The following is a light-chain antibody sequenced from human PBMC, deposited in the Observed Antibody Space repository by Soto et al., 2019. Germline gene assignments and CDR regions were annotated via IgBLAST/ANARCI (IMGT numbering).Light chain of an antibody. CDR1: QSVSSSY. CDR3: QQYGSSRWT. Sequence: DIVLTQSPGTLSLSPGERATLSCRASQSVSSSYLAWYQHNPGQAPRLLIYGASTRAAGTPDRFSGSGSGTDFTLTISRLEPEDFAVYYCQQYGSSRWTFGQGTKVDIK. J-gene: IGKJ1*01. V-gene: IGKV3-20*01. CDR2: GAS.